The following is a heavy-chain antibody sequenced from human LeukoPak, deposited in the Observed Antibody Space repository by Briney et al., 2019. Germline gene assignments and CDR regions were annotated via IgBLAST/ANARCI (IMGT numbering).Heavy chain of an antibody. CDR1: GYSFTSYW. J-gene: IGHJ4*02. CDR3: ARLAYCGGDCYSGFDC. V-gene: IGHV5-51*01. Sequence: GESLKISCKGSGYSFTSYWIGWVRQMPGKGLEWMGIIYPGDSDTRYSPSFQGQVTISADKSISTAYLQWSSLKASDTAMYYCARLAYCGGDCYSGFDCWGQGTLVTVSS. CDR2: IYPGDSDT. D-gene: IGHD2-21*02.